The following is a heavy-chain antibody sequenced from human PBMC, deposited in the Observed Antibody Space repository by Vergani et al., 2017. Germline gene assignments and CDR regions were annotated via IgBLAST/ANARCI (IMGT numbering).Heavy chain of an antibody. CDR1: GFTLSDYY. J-gene: IGHJ4*02. CDR3: AVRPRVNLVGGEIVTKRTFDY. V-gene: IGHV3-11*06. Sequence: QVQLVESGGGFVKPGGSLRLSCGASGFTLSDYYINWIRQAPGKGLEWIGEINNDGHTNYNPSLESRVTVSRDTAKNQFSLNLMSVTAADTAMYYCAVRPRVNLVGGEIVTKRTFDYWSQGSLVTVSS. CDR2: INNDGHT. D-gene: IGHD3-10*01.